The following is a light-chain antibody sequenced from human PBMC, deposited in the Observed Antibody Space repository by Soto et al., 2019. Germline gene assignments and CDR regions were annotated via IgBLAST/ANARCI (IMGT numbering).Light chain of an antibody. CDR1: QSVSSN. CDR2: GAS. CDR3: QQYNNWPPENT. V-gene: IGKV3-15*01. J-gene: IGKJ2*01. Sequence: EIVMTQSPATLSVSPGERATLSCRASQSVSSNLAWYQQKPGQAPRLLIYGASTRATGIPARFSGSASGTEFTLTISSLQSEDFAVYYCQQYNNWPPENTFGQGTKLEIK.